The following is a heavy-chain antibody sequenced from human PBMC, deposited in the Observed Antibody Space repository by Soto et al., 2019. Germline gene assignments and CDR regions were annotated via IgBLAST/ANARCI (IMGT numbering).Heavy chain of an antibody. D-gene: IGHD2-21*02. CDR1: GFIFSNYA. V-gene: IGHV3-23*01. Sequence: PGGSLRLSCAASGFIFSNYAMSWVRQAPGKGLEWVSAISASGHRTYYADSVKGRFTISRDNSKNSVSLQMNSLRDEDTAVYYCAREETAWPLAYGLDVWGQGTTVTVSS. CDR2: ISASGHRT. CDR3: AREETAWPLAYGLDV. J-gene: IGHJ6*02.